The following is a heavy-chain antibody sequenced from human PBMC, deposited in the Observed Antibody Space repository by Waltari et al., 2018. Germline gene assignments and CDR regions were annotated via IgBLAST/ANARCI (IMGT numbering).Heavy chain of an antibody. CDR1: GGSISRSSYY. CDR2: ISYSGST. CDR3: ARALYSGSYRD. V-gene: IGHV4-39*01. D-gene: IGHD1-26*01. Sequence: QLQLQESGPGLVKPSETLSLTCTVPGGSISRSSYYWGWIRQPPGKGLEWIGSISYSGSTYYNPSLKSRVTISVDTSKNQFSLKLSSVTAADTAVYYCARALYSGSYRDWGQGTLVTVSS. J-gene: IGHJ4*02.